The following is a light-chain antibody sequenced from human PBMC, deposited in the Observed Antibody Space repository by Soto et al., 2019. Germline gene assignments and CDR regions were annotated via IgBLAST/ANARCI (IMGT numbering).Light chain of an antibody. CDR3: SSYTSSSTLAV. V-gene: IGLV2-14*01. J-gene: IGLJ7*01. CDR1: SSDVGGYNY. CDR2: EVS. Sequence: QSALTQPASVSGSPGQSITISCTGTSSDVGGYNYVSWYQQHPGKAPKLMIYEVSNRPSGVSNRFSGSKSGNTASLTISGLQAGDEADYYCSSYTSSSTLAVFGGGTQLTVL.